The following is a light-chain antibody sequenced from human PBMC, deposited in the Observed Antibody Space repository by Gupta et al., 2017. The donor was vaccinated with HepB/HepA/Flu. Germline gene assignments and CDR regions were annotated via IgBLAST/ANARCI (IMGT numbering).Light chain of an antibody. CDR1: RLRSYY. CDR2: GKN. V-gene: IGLV3-19*01. Sequence: SSELTPDPAVSVALGQTVRITCQGDRLRSYYASWYQQQPGQAPVLVIYGKNNRPSGIPDRFSGSSSGNTASLTTTGAQAEDEADYYCNSRDSSGNHHVVFGGGTKLTVL. J-gene: IGLJ2*01. CDR3: NSRDSSGNHHVV.